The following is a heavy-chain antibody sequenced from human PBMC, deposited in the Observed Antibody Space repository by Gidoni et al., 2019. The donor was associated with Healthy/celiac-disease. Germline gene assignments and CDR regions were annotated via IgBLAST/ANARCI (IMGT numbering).Heavy chain of an antibody. CDR1: GASISSSSYY. CDR3: ARGGDCSSTSCLGSFDY. V-gene: IGHV4-39*01. D-gene: IGHD2-2*01. CDR2: FYYSGST. Sequence: QLQLQESGPGLVKPSETLSLTCTVSGASISSSSYYWGWIRQPPGKGLEWIGSFYYSGSTYYNPSLKSRVTISVDTSKNQFSLKLSSVTAADTAVYYCARGGDCSSTSCLGSFDYWGQGTLVTVSS. J-gene: IGHJ4*02.